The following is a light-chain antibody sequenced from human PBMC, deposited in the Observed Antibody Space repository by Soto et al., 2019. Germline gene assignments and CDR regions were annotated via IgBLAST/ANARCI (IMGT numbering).Light chain of an antibody. CDR2: KAS. J-gene: IGKJ5*01. CDR3: QQYNSYPTT. Sequence: DIQMTQSPSTLSASVGDRVTITCRASQSISSWLAWYQQEPGKAPKILIYKASSLESGVPSRFSGSGSGTEFTLTISSLQPDDFATYYCQQYNSYPTTFGQGTRLEIK. CDR1: QSISSW. V-gene: IGKV1-5*03.